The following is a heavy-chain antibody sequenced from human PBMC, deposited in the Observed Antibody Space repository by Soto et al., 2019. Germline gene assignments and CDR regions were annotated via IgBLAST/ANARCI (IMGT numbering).Heavy chain of an antibody. CDR1: GGTFSSYA. V-gene: IGHV1-69*13. J-gene: IGHJ5*02. D-gene: IGHD2-2*01. CDR2: IIPIFGTA. Sequence: GASVKVSCKASGGTFSSYAISWVRQAPGQGLEWMGGIIPIFGTANYAQKFQGRVTITADESTRTAYMELRSLSAEATSVYYCFRYCSSTSCSRFEPWGQGTLVTVSS. CDR3: FRYCSSTSCSRFEP.